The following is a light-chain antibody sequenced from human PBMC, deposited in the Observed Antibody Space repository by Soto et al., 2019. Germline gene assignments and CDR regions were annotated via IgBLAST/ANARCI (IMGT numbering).Light chain of an antibody. CDR1: SSDIGGYNY. CDR3: SSYTSSYTYV. V-gene: IGLV2-14*01. CDR2: GVT. Sequence: SALTQPASVSGSPGQSITISCTGTSSDIGGYNYVSWYQQHPGKAPKLMIYGVTNRPSGASNRFSGSKSGNTASLTISGLLAEDEADYYCSSYTSSYTYVFGTGTKVTVL. J-gene: IGLJ1*01.